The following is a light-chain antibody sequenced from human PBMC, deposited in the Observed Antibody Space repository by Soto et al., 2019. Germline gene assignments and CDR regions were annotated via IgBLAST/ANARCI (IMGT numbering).Light chain of an antibody. J-gene: IGKJ1*01. CDR1: QSISSW. CDR3: QQYNSYSAWT. Sequence: DIQMTQSPSTLSAYVGDRVTITCRASQSISSWLAWYQQKPGKAPKLLIYKTSSLESGGPSRFSGSGSGTEFTLTISSLQPDDFATYYYQQYNSYSAWTFGQGTKVEIK. V-gene: IGKV1-5*03. CDR2: KTS.